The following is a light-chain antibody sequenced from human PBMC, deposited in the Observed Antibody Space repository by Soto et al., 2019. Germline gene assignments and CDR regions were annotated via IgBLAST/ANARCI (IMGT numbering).Light chain of an antibody. J-gene: IGKJ4*01. Sequence: SRVTQSPSSLSASTGDRVTITCRASQGISNFLAWYQQKPGKVPKLLIYAASTLQSGVPSRFSGSGSGTDFTLTISSLQPEDVATYYCQKCKVAPFTFGGGTKVDI. CDR2: AAS. CDR3: QKCKVAPFT. CDR1: QGISNF. V-gene: IGKV1-27*01.